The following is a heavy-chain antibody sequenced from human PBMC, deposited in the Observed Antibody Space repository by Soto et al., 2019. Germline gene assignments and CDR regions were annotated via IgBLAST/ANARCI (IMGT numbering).Heavy chain of an antibody. CDR1: GFTFSSYN. D-gene: IGHD2-15*01. Sequence: ESGGGLVKPGGSLRLSCAASGFTFSSYNMNWVRQAPGKGLEWVSSISSSGYIYYTDSVKGRFTISRDNAKNSLYLHMNSLRAEDTAVYYCARVEGRNFGNYYYYYMDVWGKGTTVTVSS. V-gene: IGHV3-21*01. CDR2: ISSSGYI. J-gene: IGHJ6*03. CDR3: ARVEGRNFGNYYYYYMDV.